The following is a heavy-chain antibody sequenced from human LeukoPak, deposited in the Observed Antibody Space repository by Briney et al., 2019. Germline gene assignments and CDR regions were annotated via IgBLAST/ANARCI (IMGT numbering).Heavy chain of an antibody. J-gene: IGHJ4*02. CDR1: GFTVSSNY. CDR2: IYSGGST. CDR3: ARADYYDSSGYFQYYFDY. Sequence: GGSLRLSCAASGFTVSSNYMSWARQTPGKGLEWVSVIYSGGSTYYADSVKGRFTISRDNSKNTLYLQMNSLRAEDTAVYYCARADYYDSSGYFQYYFDYWGQGTLVTVSS. V-gene: IGHV3-53*01. D-gene: IGHD3-22*01.